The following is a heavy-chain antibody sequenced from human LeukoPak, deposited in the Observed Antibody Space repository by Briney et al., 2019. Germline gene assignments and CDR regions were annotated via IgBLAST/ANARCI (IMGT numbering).Heavy chain of an antibody. V-gene: IGHV3-48*03. CDR2: ISSSGSTR. Sequence: GGSLRLSCAASGFTFSSYEMNWVRQAPGKGLEWVSYISSSGSTRYYADSVKGRFTISRDNAKNSLYLQMNSLRAEDTAVYYCAREGDSGYDSYFDYWGQGTLVTVSS. J-gene: IGHJ4*02. CDR3: AREGDSGYDSYFDY. D-gene: IGHD5-12*01. CDR1: GFTFSSYE.